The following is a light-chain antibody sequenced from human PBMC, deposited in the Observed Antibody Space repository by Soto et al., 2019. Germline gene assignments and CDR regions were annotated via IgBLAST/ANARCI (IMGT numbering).Light chain of an antibody. CDR1: QGISNY. J-gene: IGKJ1*01. CDR3: QKYNSAPRT. CDR2: AAS. Sequence: DIQMTQSPSSLSASVGDRVIITCRASQGISNYLAWYQQKPGKVPKLLIYAASTLQSGVPSRFSGSGPGTDFTLTISSLQPEDVATYYCQKYNSAPRTFGQGTKVDIK. V-gene: IGKV1-27*01.